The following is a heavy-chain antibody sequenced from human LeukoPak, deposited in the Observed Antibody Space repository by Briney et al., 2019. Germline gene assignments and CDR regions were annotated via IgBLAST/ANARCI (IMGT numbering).Heavy chain of an antibody. V-gene: IGHV3-21*01. J-gene: IGHJ3*02. D-gene: IGHD2-2*01. CDR1: GFTFSSYT. CDR2: ISSSSNYI. Sequence: GGSLRLSCAASGFTFSSYTMNWVRQAPGKGLEWVSSISSSSNYIYCSDSVKGRFTISRDDAKNSLFLQMNSLRAEDTAVYYCARGTSAFDIWGQGTMVTVSS. CDR3: ARGTSAFDI.